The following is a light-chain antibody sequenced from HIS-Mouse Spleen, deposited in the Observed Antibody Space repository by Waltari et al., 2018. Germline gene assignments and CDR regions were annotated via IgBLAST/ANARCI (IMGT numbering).Light chain of an antibody. CDR3: AAWDDSLNGYV. V-gene: IGLV1-44*01. J-gene: IGLJ1*01. CDR1: SSNIGSNT. CDR2: SDN. Sequence: QSVLTQPPSASGTPGQRVTISCSGSSSNIGSNTVNWYQQLPGTAPKLLIYSDNRRHAGVPDRFSGSKSGTSASLAISGLQSEDEADYYCAAWDDSLNGYVFGTGTKVTVL.